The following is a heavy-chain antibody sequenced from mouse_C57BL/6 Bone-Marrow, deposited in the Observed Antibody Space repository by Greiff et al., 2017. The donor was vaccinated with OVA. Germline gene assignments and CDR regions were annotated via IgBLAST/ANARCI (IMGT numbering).Heavy chain of an antibody. Sequence: EVQLQQSGAVLVRPGASVKLSCTASGFTFTDDYMPWVQQRPEQGLEWIGWIDPATGDTEYASQFQGKATITADTSSNTAYLQLSSLTSEDAAVYYCTTFYGNGGAGFAYWGQGTLVTVSA. CDR1: GFTFTDDY. CDR3: TTFYGNGGAGFAY. D-gene: IGHD2-1*01. V-gene: IGHV14-4*01. CDR2: IDPATGDT. J-gene: IGHJ3*01.